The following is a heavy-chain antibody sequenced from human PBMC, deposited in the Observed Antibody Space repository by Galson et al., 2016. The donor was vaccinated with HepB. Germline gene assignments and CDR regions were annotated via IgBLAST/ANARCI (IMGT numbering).Heavy chain of an antibody. J-gene: IGHJ3*02. CDR1: GFAVATKF. V-gene: IGHV3-66*01. CDR3: ATEGGDSDYLGSDNPGGAFDI. CDR2: IYIGGHR. D-gene: IGHD3-10*01. Sequence: SLRLSCAASGFAVATKFVSWVRQAPGTGLEWVSNIYIGGHRRYAASVKGRFTISRDNSENTVYIQMTRLSVEDTALYYCATEGGDSDYLGSDNPGGAFDIWGHGTMVTVSS.